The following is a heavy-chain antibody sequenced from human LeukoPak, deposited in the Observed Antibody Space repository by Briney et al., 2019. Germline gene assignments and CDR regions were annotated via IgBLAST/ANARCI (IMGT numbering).Heavy chain of an antibody. CDR1: GSTFTSSA. D-gene: IGHD3-3*01. CDR3: AAVAPSGGVRPHYFYYYYMDV. V-gene: IGHV1-58*02. J-gene: IGHJ6*03. Sequence: SVKVSCKASGSTFTSSAMQWVRQARGQRLELIGWIVVGSGNTNYAQKFHERVTITRDMSTNTVYMELSSLRSEDTAVYYCAAVAPSGGVRPHYFYYYYMDVWGKGTTVTVSS. CDR2: IVVGSGNT.